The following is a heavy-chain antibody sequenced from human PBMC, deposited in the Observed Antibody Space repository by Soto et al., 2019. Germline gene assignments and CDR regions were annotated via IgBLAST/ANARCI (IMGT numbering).Heavy chain of an antibody. CDR2: IYYSGST. CDR3: ARYPAAYYDYYYMDV. Sequence: SETLSLTCTVSGGSISSSSYYWGWIRQPPGKGLEWIGSIYYSGSTYYNPSLKSRVTISVDTSKNQFSLKLSSVTAADTAVYYCARYPAAYYDYYYMDVWGKGTTVTVSS. J-gene: IGHJ6*03. V-gene: IGHV4-39*01. CDR1: GGSISSSSYY. D-gene: IGHD2-2*01.